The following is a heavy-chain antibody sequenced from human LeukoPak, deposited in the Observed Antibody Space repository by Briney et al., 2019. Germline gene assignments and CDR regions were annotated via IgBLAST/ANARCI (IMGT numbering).Heavy chain of an antibody. J-gene: IGHJ4*02. Sequence: GESLKISCKGSGYSFTSYWIGWVRQMPGKGLEWMGIIYPGDSDTRYSPSLQGQVTISADKSIGTAYLQWSSLKASDTAMYYCARHPDPIAAAGTSFDYWGQGTLVTVSS. V-gene: IGHV5-51*01. CDR1: GYSFTSYW. D-gene: IGHD6-13*01. CDR3: ARHPDPIAAAGTSFDY. CDR2: IYPGDSDT.